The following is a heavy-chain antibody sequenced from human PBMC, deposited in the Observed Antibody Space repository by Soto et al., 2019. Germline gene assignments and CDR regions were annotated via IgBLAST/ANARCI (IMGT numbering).Heavy chain of an antibody. J-gene: IGHJ4*02. CDR3: ARDSLADFWSGYSAYFDY. V-gene: IGHV1-18*01. D-gene: IGHD3-3*01. CDR2: ISAYNGNT. Sequence: ASVKVACKASGYTFTSYGISWVRQAPGQGLEWMGWISAYNGNTNYAQKLQGRVTVTTDTSTSTAYMELRSLRSDDTAVYYCARDSLADFWSGYSAYFDYWGQGTLVTVSS. CDR1: GYTFTSYG.